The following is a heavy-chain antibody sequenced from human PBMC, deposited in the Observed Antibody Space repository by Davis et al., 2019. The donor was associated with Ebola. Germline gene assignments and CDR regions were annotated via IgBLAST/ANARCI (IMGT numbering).Heavy chain of an antibody. V-gene: IGHV4-59*01. Sequence: SETLSLTCTVSGGSINSYYWSWTRQPPGKGLEWIGYAYSSGSTNYNPSLHSRVSISVDTSKNQVSLKLNSVTAADTAVYYCARSRYGSSFDSWGQGTLVSVSS. J-gene: IGHJ4*02. D-gene: IGHD6-13*01. CDR2: AYSSGST. CDR1: GGSINSYY. CDR3: ARSRYGSSFDS.